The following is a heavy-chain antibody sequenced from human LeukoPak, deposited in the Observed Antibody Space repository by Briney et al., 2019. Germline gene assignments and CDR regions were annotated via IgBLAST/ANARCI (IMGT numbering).Heavy chain of an antibody. CDR1: GFTFSSYN. CDR2: IGSSSSTI. Sequence: GGSLRLSCAASGFTFSSYNMNWVRQAPGKGLEWVSYIGSSSSTIYYADSVKGRYTLSRDNAKNSLYLQMHSLRAEHTAVYYCGRGVGAQWGSYFDYWGQGTLVTVYS. J-gene: IGHJ4*02. V-gene: IGHV3-48*01. D-gene: IGHD1-26*01. CDR3: GRGVGAQWGSYFDY.